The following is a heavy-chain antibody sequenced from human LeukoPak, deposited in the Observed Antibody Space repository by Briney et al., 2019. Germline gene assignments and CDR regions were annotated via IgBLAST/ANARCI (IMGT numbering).Heavy chain of an antibody. D-gene: IGHD2-15*01. CDR3: AKGDCSGGSCYPNFDY. CDR2: ISGSGGST. CDR1: GFTFSSYA. V-gene: IGHV3-23*01. Sequence: GGSLRLSCAASGFTFSSYAMSWVRQAPGKGLEWVSAISGSGGSTYYADSVKGRFTISRDNSKHTLYLQMNSLRAEDTAVYYCAKGDCSGGSCYPNFDYWGQGTLVTVSS. J-gene: IGHJ4*02.